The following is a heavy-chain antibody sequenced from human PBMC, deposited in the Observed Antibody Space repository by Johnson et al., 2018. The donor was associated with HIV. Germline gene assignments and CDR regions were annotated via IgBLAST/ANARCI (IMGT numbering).Heavy chain of an antibody. CDR1: GFTFSSYA. CDR2: ISYDGSNK. Sequence: QVQLVESGGGVVQPGRSLRLSCAASGFTFSSYAMHWVRLAPGKGLEWVAVISYDGSNKYYAASVKGRFTISSANSKNTLYLQMNSLRAEDTAVYYCAKPQPPIVVVTATVEGEAFDIWGQGTMVTVSS. CDR3: AKPQPPIVVVTATVEGEAFDI. J-gene: IGHJ3*02. D-gene: IGHD2-21*02. V-gene: IGHV3-30-3*02.